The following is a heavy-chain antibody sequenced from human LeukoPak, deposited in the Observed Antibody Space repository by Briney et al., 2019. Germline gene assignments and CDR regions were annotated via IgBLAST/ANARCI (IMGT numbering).Heavy chain of an antibody. Sequence: ASETLSLTCAVYGGSFSGYYWSWIRQPPGKGLEWIGEINYSASTNYNPSLKSRVAISVDTSKNQFSLKLSSVTAADTAVYYCARATRGDCSGGSCYSERYYYYYMDVWGKGTTVTVSS. CDR1: GGSFSGYY. CDR2: INYSAST. D-gene: IGHD2-15*01. CDR3: ARATRGDCSGGSCYSERYYYYYMDV. V-gene: IGHV4-34*01. J-gene: IGHJ6*03.